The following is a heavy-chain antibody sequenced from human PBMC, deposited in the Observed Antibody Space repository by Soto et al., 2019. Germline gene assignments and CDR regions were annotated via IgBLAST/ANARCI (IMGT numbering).Heavy chain of an antibody. J-gene: IGHJ5*02. CDR1: GDSISSYY. V-gene: IGHV4-59*01. Sequence: SETLSLTCAVSGDSISSYYCMWIRQPPGKGLESIGYLYYGRSANYNPSLKSRVTISVDMSKNQFSLKLSSVTAADTAVYYCARGYCSSTICYIWDNWFDPWGQGTLVTVSS. CDR2: LYYGRSA. D-gene: IGHD2-2*02. CDR3: ARGYCSSTICYIWDNWFDP.